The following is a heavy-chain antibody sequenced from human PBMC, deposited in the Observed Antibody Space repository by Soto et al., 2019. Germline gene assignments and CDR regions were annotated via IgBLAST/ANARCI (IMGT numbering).Heavy chain of an antibody. CDR2: MSYDGSNE. V-gene: IGHV3-30*18. Sequence: QVQLVESGGGVVQPGRSLRLSCAASGFTFSHYAMHWVRQAPCKGLEWVALMSYDGSNEYYADSVKGRFTISRDNSKNTLYLQMNSLRAEDTAVYYCAKDGSHNFDYWGQGTLDTVSS. J-gene: IGHJ4*02. D-gene: IGHD1-26*01. CDR1: GFTFSHYA. CDR3: AKDGSHNFDY.